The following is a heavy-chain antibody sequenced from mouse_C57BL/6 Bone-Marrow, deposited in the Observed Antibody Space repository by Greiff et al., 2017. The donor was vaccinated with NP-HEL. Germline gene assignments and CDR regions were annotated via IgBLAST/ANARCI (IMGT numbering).Heavy chain of an antibody. Sequence: QVQLKESGPELVKPGASVKISCKASGYAFSSSWMNWVKQRPGKGLEWIGRIYPGDGDTNYNGKFKGKATLTADKSSSTAYMQLSSLTSEDSAVYFCARSLMITTVVATNYWGQGTTLTVSS. CDR1: GYAFSSSW. CDR3: ARSLMITTVVATNY. D-gene: IGHD1-1*01. CDR2: IYPGDGDT. J-gene: IGHJ2*01. V-gene: IGHV1-82*01.